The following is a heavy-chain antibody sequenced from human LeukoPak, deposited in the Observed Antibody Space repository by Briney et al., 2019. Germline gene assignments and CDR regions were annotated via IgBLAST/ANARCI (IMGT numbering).Heavy chain of an antibody. J-gene: IGHJ4*02. CDR1: GGSISSGSYY. CDR2: IYTSGST. D-gene: IGHD3-10*01. CDR3: ARQQMVRGVISFDY. V-gene: IGHV4-61*02. Sequence: SQTLSLTCTVSGGSISSGSYYWSWIRQPAGKGLEWIGRIYTSGSTNYNPSLKSRVTISVDTSKNQFSLKLSSVTAADTAVYYCARQQMVRGVISFDYWGQGTLVTVSS.